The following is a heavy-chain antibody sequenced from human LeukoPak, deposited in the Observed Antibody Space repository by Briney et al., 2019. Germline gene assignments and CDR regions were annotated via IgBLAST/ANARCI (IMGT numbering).Heavy chain of an antibody. V-gene: IGHV3-66*01. D-gene: IGHD2-2*01. J-gene: IGHJ4*02. Sequence: PGGSLRLSCAASGFTVSSTYMSWVRQAPGKGLEWVSVIYSGGSTYYADSVKGRFTISRDNSKNTLYLQMNSLRAEDTAVYYCARESGVPAAGTIDYWGQGTLVTVSS. CDR2: IYSGGST. CDR1: GFTVSSTY. CDR3: ARESGVPAAGTIDY.